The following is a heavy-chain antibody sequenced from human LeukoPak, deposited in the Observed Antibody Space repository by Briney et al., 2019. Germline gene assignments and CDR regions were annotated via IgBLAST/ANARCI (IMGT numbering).Heavy chain of an antibody. D-gene: IGHD3-22*01. CDR2: INHSGST. V-gene: IGHV4-34*01. Sequence: SETLSLTCAVYGGSFSGYYWSWIRQPPGKGLEWIGEINHSGSTNYNPSLKSRVTISVDTSKNRFSLKLSSVTAADTAVYYCARGSGSSGYYYWGQGTLVTVSS. CDR1: GGSFSGYY. CDR3: ARGSGSSGYYY. J-gene: IGHJ4*02.